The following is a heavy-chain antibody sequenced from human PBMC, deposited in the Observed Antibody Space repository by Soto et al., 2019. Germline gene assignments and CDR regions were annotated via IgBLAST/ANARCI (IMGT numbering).Heavy chain of an antibody. V-gene: IGHV4-4*09. J-gene: IGHJ5*02. D-gene: IGHD3-22*01. CDR2: IYNSGST. CDR1: GGSIRSFS. CDR3: ARDSSNWPGPYNWFEP. Sequence: SETLCLPCSVSGGSIRSFSWCWIRQPQERGLEWIGYIYNSGSTNYNPSLKSRATISVDTAKNQFSLTLTSVTAADTAVFYCARDSSNWPGPYNWFEPWGQGTQVTVSS.